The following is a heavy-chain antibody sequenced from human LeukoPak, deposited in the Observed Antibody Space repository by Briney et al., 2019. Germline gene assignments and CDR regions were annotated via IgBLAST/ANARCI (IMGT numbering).Heavy chain of an antibody. CDR3: ARLVLRFLEDDDY. D-gene: IGHD3-3*01. CDR1: GYTFTGYY. V-gene: IGHV1-2*02. Sequence: ASVKVSCKASGYTFTGYYMHWVRQAPGQGLEWMGWINPNSGGTNYAQKFQGRVTMTRDTSISTPYMELSRLRSDDTAVYYCARLVLRFLEDDDYWGQGTLVTVSS. CDR2: INPNSGGT. J-gene: IGHJ4*02.